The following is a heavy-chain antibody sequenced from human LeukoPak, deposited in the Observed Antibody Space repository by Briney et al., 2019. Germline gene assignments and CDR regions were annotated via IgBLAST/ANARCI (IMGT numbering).Heavy chain of an antibody. V-gene: IGHV3-69-1*01. Sequence: GGSLRLSCAASGFTVSSNYISWVRQAPGKGLEWVSYISSSSTIYYADSVKGRFTISRDDAKNSLYLQVNSLRAEDTAVYYCARPLYGSQLDAFDIWGQGTMVTVSS. D-gene: IGHD1-1*01. CDR2: ISSSSTI. J-gene: IGHJ3*02. CDR3: ARPLYGSQLDAFDI. CDR1: GFTVSSNY.